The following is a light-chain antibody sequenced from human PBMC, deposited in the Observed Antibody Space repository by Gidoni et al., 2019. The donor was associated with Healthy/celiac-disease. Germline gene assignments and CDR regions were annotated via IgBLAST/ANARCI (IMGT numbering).Light chain of an antibody. CDR1: QSISSW. J-gene: IGKJ1*01. V-gene: IGKV1-5*03. CDR2: KES. Sequence: DIQMTQSPSTLSASVGDRVTITCRASQSISSWLAWYQQKPGKAPKLRIYKESSLESGVPSRFSGSGSGTEFTLPISSLQPDDFATYYCQQYNSYRTFGQGTKVEIK. CDR3: QQYNSYRT.